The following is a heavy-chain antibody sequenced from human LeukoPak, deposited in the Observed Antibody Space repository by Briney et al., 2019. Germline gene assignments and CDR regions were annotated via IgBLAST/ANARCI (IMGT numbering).Heavy chain of an antibody. D-gene: IGHD3-22*01. J-gene: IGHJ4*02. CDR2: INWNGGST. Sequence: GGSLRLSCAASGFTFDDYGMSWVRQAPGKGLEWVSGINWNGGSTGYADSVKGRFTISRDNAKNSLYLQMNSLRAEDTALYYCARSLIVVVITQSFDYWGRGTLVTVSS. CDR1: GFTFDDYG. V-gene: IGHV3-20*04. CDR3: ARSLIVVVITQSFDY.